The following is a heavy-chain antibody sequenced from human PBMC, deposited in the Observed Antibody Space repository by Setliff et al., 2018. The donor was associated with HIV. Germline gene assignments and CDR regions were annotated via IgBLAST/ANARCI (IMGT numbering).Heavy chain of an antibody. CDR3: ARRGDFFYYAMDV. CDR2: IYYNGNA. V-gene: IGHV4-30-2*01. CDR1: GGSMRSSGYS. Sequence: PSETLSLTCAVSGGSMRSSGYSWTWIRQTPGKGLDWVGYIYYNGNAYYNLSLKSRVTISVDRSKNQFSLKLSAVTAADTAVYYCARRGDFFYYAMDVWGQGTTVTVSS. J-gene: IGHJ6*02.